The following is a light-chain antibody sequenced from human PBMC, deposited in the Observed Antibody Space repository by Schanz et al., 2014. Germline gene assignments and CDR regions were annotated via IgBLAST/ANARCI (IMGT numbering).Light chain of an antibody. CDR2: GAS. Sequence: EIVMTQSPATLSVSPGERATLSCRASQSVSSNLAWYQQKPGQAPRLLIYGASTRATGIPARFSGSGSGTDFTLTISSLQPDDFATYYCQQYTSDFGGGTKVELK. V-gene: IGKV3-15*01. CDR1: QSVSSN. CDR3: QQYTSD. J-gene: IGKJ4*01.